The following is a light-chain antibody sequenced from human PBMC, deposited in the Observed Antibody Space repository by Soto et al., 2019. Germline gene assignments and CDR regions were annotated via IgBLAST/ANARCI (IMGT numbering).Light chain of an antibody. CDR3: AALDDRLSSHV. CDR1: SSTIGSNY. J-gene: IGLJ1*01. Sequence: QSVLTQPPSASGTPGQRVTISCSGSSSTIGSNYVYWYQQLPGTAPKLLIHRNDQRPSGVPERFSGSKSGTSASLAISGLRSEDEADYYCAALDDRLSSHVFGTGTKVTVL. CDR2: RND. V-gene: IGLV1-47*01.